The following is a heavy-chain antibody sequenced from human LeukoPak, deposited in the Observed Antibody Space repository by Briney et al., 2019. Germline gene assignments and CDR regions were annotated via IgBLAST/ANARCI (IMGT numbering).Heavy chain of an antibody. Sequence: ASVTVSCKASRYTFTGYYMHWVRQAPGQGLEWMGWINPNSGGTNYAQKFQGRVTMTRDTSISTAYMELSRLRSDDAAVYCCARDVVMGPCQHWGWGTLVIVSS. J-gene: IGHJ1*01. CDR3: ARDVVMGPCQH. CDR2: INPNSGGT. V-gene: IGHV1-2*02. D-gene: IGHD3-22*01. CDR1: RYTFTGYY.